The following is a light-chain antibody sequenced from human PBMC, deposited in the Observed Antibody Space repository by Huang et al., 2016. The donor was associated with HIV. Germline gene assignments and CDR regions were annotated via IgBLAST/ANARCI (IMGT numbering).Light chain of an antibody. V-gene: IGKV3-15*01. J-gene: IGKJ2*01. CDR2: GAS. CDR3: QQYNNGPRT. Sequence: ERVMTQSPDILSVSPGETATLSCRASQDVSSNLAWYRQKPGQAPSLLIYGASTRVSGIPARFNGSGSGIAFTLTISSVQSEDFAVYYCQQYNNGPRTFGQGTKLEIK. CDR1: QDVSSN.